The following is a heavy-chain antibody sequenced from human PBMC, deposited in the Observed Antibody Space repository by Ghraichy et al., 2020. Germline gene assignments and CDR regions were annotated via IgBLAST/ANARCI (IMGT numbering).Heavy chain of an antibody. V-gene: IGHV4-61*02. Sequence: SETLSLTCTVSGGSVNSVTNSWGWIRQPAGKALEWIGRIYSSGDSQYNPSLKSRVTISIDTSNNQFSLEVTSVTAADTAVYYCARGRRPYNGYISSSLYHVLDVWGQGTTVTVSS. CDR1: GGSVNSVTNS. CDR3: ARGRRPYNGYISSSLYHVLDV. D-gene: IGHD5-18*01. CDR2: IYSSGDS. J-gene: IGHJ6*02.